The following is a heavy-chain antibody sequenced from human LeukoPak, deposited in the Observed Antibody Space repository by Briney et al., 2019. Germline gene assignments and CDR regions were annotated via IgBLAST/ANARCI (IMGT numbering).Heavy chain of an antibody. CDR2: INPSGGST. J-gene: IGHJ4*02. D-gene: IGHD2-2*02. Sequence: ASVKVSCKASGYTFTTHYMHWVRQAPGQGPEWMGIINPSGGSTSYPQKFQGRVTMTRDTSTSTVYMELSSLRSEDTAVYYCARAHNIVVVPAAIGTVFDYWGQGTLVTVSS. CDR1: GYTFTTHY. CDR3: ARAHNIVVVPAAIGTVFDY. V-gene: IGHV1-46*01.